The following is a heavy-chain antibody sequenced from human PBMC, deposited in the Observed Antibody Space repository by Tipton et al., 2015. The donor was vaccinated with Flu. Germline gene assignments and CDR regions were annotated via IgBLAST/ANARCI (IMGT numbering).Heavy chain of an antibody. CDR1: GFTFGDYA. J-gene: IGHJ6*03. Sequence: SLRLSCTTSGFTFGDYAMSWVRQAPGKGLEWVANINQGGSEEYYVDSVKGRFTISRDNAKNSLYLQMNSLRAEDTAVYYCARASWNFYDSNGYYYMDVWGKGTTVTVSS. CDR2: INQGGSEE. D-gene: IGHD3-22*01. CDR3: ARASWNFYDSNGYYYMDV. V-gene: IGHV3-7*01.